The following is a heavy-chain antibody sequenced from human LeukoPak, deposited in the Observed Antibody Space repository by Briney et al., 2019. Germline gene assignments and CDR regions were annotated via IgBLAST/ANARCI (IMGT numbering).Heavy chain of an antibody. J-gene: IGHJ3*02. CDR1: GFTFSNYG. CDR3: ARDQTMTVGATTAFDI. V-gene: IGHV3-23*01. CDR2: ISGSGGSS. D-gene: IGHD1-26*01. Sequence: GGSLRLSCAASGFTFSNYGMTWVRQAPGKGLEWVSAISGSGGSSYYADSVKGRFTISRDNSKNTLYLQMNSLRAEDTAVYYCARDQTMTVGATTAFDIWGQGTMVTVSS.